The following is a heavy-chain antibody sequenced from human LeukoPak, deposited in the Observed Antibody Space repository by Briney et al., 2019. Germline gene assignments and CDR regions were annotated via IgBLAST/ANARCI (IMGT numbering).Heavy chain of an antibody. Sequence: GESLKISCQGSGYSFTSYWIGWVRQLPGKGLEWMGIIYPGDSDTRYSPSFQGQVTISADKSISTAYLQWSSLKASDTAMYYCARVIAAAGAYYFDYWGQGTLVTVSP. D-gene: IGHD6-13*01. CDR2: IYPGDSDT. J-gene: IGHJ4*02. CDR3: ARVIAAAGAYYFDY. V-gene: IGHV5-51*01. CDR1: GYSFTSYW.